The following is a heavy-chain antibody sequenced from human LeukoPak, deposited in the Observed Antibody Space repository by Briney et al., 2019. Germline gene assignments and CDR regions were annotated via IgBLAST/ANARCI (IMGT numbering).Heavy chain of an antibody. D-gene: IGHD6-19*01. J-gene: IGHJ4*02. Sequence: SETLSLTCTVSGGSIGTYYWTWIRQPPGKGLEWIGYIDYSGSTNYNPSLKSRVSISIDTSKSQFSLKLTTLTAADTAVYYCARVSAVAGGFYFDYWGQGTLVTVSS. V-gene: IGHV4-59*01. CDR1: GGSIGTYY. CDR3: ARVSAVAGGFYFDY. CDR2: IDYSGST.